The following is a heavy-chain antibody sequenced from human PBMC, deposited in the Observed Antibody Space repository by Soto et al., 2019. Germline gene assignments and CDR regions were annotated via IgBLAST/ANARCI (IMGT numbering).Heavy chain of an antibody. CDR1: GGSSSSYY. V-gene: IGHV4-59*01. CDR3: ASSYDSSAYNWCDP. Sequence: ESLSLTCAASGGSSSSYYWSWIRQPPGKGLEWIGYIYYSGSTNYNPSPKSLVTISLDTSKNQFSLKLSSVTAADTAVYYCASSYDSSAYNWCDPWGQGTLVTVSS. CDR2: IYYSGST. J-gene: IGHJ5*02. D-gene: IGHD3-22*01.